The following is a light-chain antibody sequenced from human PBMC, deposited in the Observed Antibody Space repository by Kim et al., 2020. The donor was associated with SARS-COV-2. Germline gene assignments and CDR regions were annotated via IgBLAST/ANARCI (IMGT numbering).Light chain of an antibody. V-gene: IGLV1-44*01. J-gene: IGLJ3*02. CDR3: AAWDDSPNAWV. CDR1: NSNIGGNP. Sequence: QSALTQPPSASGAPGQMVTISCSGSNSNIGGNPVNWYQRLPGTAPKLLVYSNSQRPSGVPDRFSASKSGTSASLAISGLQSEDEGDYFCAAWDDSPNAWVFGGGTKLTVL. CDR2: SNS.